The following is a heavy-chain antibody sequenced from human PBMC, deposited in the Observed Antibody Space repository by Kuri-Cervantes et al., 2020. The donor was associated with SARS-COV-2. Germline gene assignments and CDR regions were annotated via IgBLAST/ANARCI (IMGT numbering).Heavy chain of an antibody. D-gene: IGHD3-3*01. CDR1: GFTFSSYG. Sequence: GGSLRLSCAASGFTFSSYGMHWVRQAPGKGLEWVSFIRYDGSNKYYADSVKGRFTISRDNSKNTLYLQMNSLRAEDTAVYYCARGTYYDFWSGSWAAYYYYMDVRGKGTTVTVSS. J-gene: IGHJ6*03. V-gene: IGHV3-30*02. CDR3: ARGTYYDFWSGSWAAYYYYMDV. CDR2: IRYDGSNK.